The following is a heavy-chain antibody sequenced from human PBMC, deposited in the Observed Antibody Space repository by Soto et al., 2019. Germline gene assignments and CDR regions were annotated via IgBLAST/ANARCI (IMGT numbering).Heavy chain of an antibody. D-gene: IGHD7-27*01. V-gene: IGHV4-59*01. J-gene: IGHJ4*02. CDR3: ARVWGLNYIES. CDR2: IYHRRST. Sequence: SVTLALTCTFSGASISSSYWSWLRRPSGKGLDWIGYIYHRRSTKYNPSPKSRVTISVDTTKNHFSVKLSSVTAADTAVDYCARVWGLNYIESWGQGTRVTV. CDR1: GASISSSY.